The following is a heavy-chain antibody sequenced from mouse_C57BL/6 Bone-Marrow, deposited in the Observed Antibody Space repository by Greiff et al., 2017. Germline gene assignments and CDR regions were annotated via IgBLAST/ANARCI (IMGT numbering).Heavy chain of an antibody. CDR1: GYTFTSYW. Sequence: VQLQQPGAELVMPGASVKLSCKASGYTFTSYWMHWVKQRPGQGLEWIGEIDPSDSYTNYNQKFKGKSTLTVDKSSSTAYMQLSSLTSEDSAVYYGARGGRVRPPFDYWGQGTTLTVSS. V-gene: IGHV1-69*01. J-gene: IGHJ2*01. D-gene: IGHD2-14*01. CDR3: ARGGRVRPPFDY. CDR2: IDPSDSYT.